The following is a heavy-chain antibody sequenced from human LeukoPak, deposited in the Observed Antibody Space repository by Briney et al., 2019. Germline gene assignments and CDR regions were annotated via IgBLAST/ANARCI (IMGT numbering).Heavy chain of an antibody. CDR2: IYYSGSD. J-gene: IGHJ4*02. D-gene: IGHD6-19*01. Sequence: PSETLSLTCTVSGDSISSYYLSWIRQPPGKGLEWVGYIYYSGSDNYNPALKNRVTISVHTSKHQFSLKLNSVTAADTVVYYCARVAVDTFDYWGQGSLVTVSS. V-gene: IGHV4-59*01. CDR1: GDSISSYY. CDR3: ARVAVDTFDY.